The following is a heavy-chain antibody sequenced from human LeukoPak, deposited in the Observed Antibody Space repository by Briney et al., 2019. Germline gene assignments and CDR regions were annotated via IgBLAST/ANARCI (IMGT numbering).Heavy chain of an antibody. CDR3: TRALDY. J-gene: IGHJ4*02. CDR1: GFTFSTYW. Sequence: PGGSLRLSRAASGFTFSTYWMDWVRQAPGKGLEWVANIKQDGSDTYYVDSVKGRFTIFRDNAKNSLYLQMNSLRAEDTAVYYCTRALDYWGQGTLVTVSS. V-gene: IGHV3-7*04. CDR2: IKQDGSDT.